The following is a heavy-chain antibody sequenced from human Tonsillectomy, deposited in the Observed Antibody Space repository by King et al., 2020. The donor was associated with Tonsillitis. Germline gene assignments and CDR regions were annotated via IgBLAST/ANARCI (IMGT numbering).Heavy chain of an antibody. CDR1: GFTFSSYD. V-gene: IGHV3-33*05. J-gene: IGHJ4*02. CDR3: ATDRDSYLFDY. D-gene: IGHD2-15*01. CDR2: ISYDGSNK. Sequence: VQLVESGGGVVQPGRSLRLSCAASGFTFSSYDVHWVRQAPGKGLEWVAVISYDGSNKHYADSVQGRFTISRDNSKNRLYLQMNSLRAEDTAVYYYATDRDSYLFDYWGQGTLVPVSS.